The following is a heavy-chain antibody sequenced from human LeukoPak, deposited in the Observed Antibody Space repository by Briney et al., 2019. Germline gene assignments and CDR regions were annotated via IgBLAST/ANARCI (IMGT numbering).Heavy chain of an antibody. J-gene: IGHJ4*02. CDR1: GFTFSSYA. CDR2: ISGSGGST. V-gene: IGHV3-23*01. CDR3: VKEVVATIPPL. Sequence: GGSLRLSCAASGFTFSSYAMSWVRQAPGKGLEWVSAISGSGGSTYYADSVKGRFTISRDNSKNTLFLQLNSLRAEDTAVYYCVKEVVATIPPLWGQGTLVTVSS. D-gene: IGHD5-12*01.